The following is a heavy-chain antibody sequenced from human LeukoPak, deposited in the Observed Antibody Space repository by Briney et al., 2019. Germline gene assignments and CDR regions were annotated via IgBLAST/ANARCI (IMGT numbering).Heavy chain of an antibody. CDR1: GLTFSSYA. CDR3: EKDFRRNGYFFDY. V-gene: IGHV3-23*01. J-gene: IGHJ4*02. D-gene: IGHD4-11*01. Sequence: GGSLRLSCAASGLTFSSYAVSWVRQAPGKGLEWVSAISGSGDTSFYADSVKGRFTISRDNSKNTLYLQMNSLSAEDTAVYYCEKDFRRNGYFFDYWGQGTLVTVSS. CDR2: ISGSGDTS.